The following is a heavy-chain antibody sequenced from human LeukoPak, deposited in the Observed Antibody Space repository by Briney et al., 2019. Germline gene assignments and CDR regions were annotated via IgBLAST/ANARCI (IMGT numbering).Heavy chain of an antibody. Sequence: GRSLRLSCAASGFTFSIYAIRWVRQAPGKGLGWVAVISYDVSNKYYTDSVKGRFTISRDNSKNTLYLQRNSLSAEETAVYYCARDAGYYFDYWGQGTMVTASS. D-gene: IGHD1-14*01. V-gene: IGHV3-30*04. CDR3: ARDAGYYFDY. CDR1: GFTFSIYA. J-gene: IGHJ4*02. CDR2: ISYDVSNK.